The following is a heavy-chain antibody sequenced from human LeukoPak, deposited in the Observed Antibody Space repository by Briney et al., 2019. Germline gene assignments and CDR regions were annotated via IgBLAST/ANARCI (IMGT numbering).Heavy chain of an antibody. CDR1: GFTFSSYE. D-gene: IGHD2-2*01. Sequence: PGGSLRLSCAASGFTFSSYEMNWVRQAPGKGLERVSYISSSGSTIYYADSVKGRFTISRDNAKDSLYLQMNSLRAEDTAVYYCARVVVPAARGVTNYYYMDVWGKGTTVTASS. CDR3: ARVVVPAARGVTNYYYMDV. J-gene: IGHJ6*03. V-gene: IGHV3-48*03. CDR2: ISSSGSTI.